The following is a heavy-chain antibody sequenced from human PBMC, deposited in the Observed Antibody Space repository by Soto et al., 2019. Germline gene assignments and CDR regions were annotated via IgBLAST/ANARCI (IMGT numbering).Heavy chain of an antibody. D-gene: IGHD1-26*01. CDR1: GLTFTDYW. Sequence: GSLRLSCVTYGLTFTDYWMSWVRQAPGKGLEWVANIKQDESEKNYLDSVKGRFTISRDNAKNSLYLQMNSLRAEDTAVYYCASDRFRGTYYLRGVTYFFEEWCQGAPVTVSS. CDR2: IKQDESEK. V-gene: IGHV3-7*03. CDR3: ASDRFRGTYYLRGVTYFFEE. J-gene: IGHJ4*02.